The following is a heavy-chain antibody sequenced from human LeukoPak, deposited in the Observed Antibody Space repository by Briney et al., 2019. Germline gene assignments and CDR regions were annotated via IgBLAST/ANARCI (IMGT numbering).Heavy chain of an antibody. CDR2: IYHSGRT. J-gene: IGHJ4*02. CDR3: AARVATIPLPFDY. V-gene: IGHV4-38-2*02. D-gene: IGHD5-12*01. Sequence: SETLSLTCTVSGYSISSGYYWGWIRQPPGKGLEWIGSIYHSGRTYYNPSLKSRVTISVDTSKNQFSLKLSSVTAADTAVYYCAARVATIPLPFDYWGQGTLVTVSS. CDR1: GYSISSGYY.